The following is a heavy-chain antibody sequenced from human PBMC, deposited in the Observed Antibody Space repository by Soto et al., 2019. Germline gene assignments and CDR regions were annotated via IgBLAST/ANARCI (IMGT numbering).Heavy chain of an antibody. CDR2: IIPVFRTT. CDR3: ARVGGRGVTRAFEL. D-gene: IGHD3-16*01. CDR1: EGTFSTYT. V-gene: IGHV1-69*18. J-gene: IGHJ3*01. Sequence: QVQLVQSGAEVKKPGSSVRVSCNTSEGTFSTYTMTWVRQAPGQGLEWIGRIIPVFRTTTYAQKFQGRVTITADESTSTAYMDLSSLRSEDTAVYYCARVGGRGVTRAFELWGQGTMVTVSS.